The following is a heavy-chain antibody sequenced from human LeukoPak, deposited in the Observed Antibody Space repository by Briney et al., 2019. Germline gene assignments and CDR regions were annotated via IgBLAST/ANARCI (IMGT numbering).Heavy chain of an antibody. J-gene: IGHJ4*02. Sequence: GGSLRLSCAASGFSFNSHAMSWVRQAPGKGREWVSGISVSAGITRYTDSVKGRFAISTDDPENTVYLQMNSLRVEDTALYYCTRGYSSGWSPFDYWGQGTLVTVSS. D-gene: IGHD6-19*01. CDR2: ISVSAGIT. CDR3: TRGYSSGWSPFDY. V-gene: IGHV3-23*01. CDR1: GFSFNSHA.